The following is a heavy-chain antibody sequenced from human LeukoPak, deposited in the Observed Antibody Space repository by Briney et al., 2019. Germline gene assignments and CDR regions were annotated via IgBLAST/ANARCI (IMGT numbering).Heavy chain of an antibody. J-gene: IGHJ2*01. CDR3: ARGQYHLLYWYFDL. CDR2: IYSSGST. CDR1: GGSISSYY. Sequence: SETLSLTCTVSGGSISSYYWSWIRQPAGKGLEWIGRIYSSGSTNYNPSLKSRVTMSVDTSKNQFSLKLSSVTAADTAVSYCARGQYHLLYWYFDLWGRGTLVTVSS. V-gene: IGHV4-4*07. D-gene: IGHD2-2*01.